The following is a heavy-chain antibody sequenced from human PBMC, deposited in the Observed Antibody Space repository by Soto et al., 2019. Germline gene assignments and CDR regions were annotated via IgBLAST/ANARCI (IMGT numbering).Heavy chain of an antibody. J-gene: IGHJ4*02. CDR1: GFTFSTYW. Sequence: EVQLLESGGGLVQPGGALRLSCAASGFTFSTYWMDWVRQTPGKGLEWVANINQEGSEKNYVDSVKGRFTIYRDNAKNSLYLQMSSLTAEDSALYYCSRSLNSWGQGTLVTVSS. CDR3: SRSLNS. CDR2: INQEGSEK. V-gene: IGHV3-7*01.